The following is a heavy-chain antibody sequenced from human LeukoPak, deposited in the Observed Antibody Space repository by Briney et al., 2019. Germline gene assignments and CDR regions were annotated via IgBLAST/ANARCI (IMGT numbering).Heavy chain of an antibody. CDR3: ARERGHFDY. J-gene: IGHJ4*02. CDR1: GFTFDDYA. Sequence: PGRSLRLSCAASGFTFDDYAMHWVRQAPGKGLEWVSSISSSSSYIYYADSVKGRFTISRDNAKNSLYLQMNSLRAEDTAVYYCARERGHFDYWGQGTLVTVSS. V-gene: IGHV3-21*01. CDR2: ISSSSSYI.